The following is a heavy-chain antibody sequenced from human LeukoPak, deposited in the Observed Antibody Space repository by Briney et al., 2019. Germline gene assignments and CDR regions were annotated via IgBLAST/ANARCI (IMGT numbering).Heavy chain of an antibody. CDR3: ARDARVPSSWFDP. J-gene: IGHJ5*02. CDR1: AYSISSGYY. Sequence: SETLSLTCAVSAYSISSGYYWGWIRQPPGKGLEWIGSIYHSGSTYYNPSLKSRVTISVDTSKNQFSLKLSSVTAADTAVYYCARDARVPSSWFDPWGQGTLVTVSS. V-gene: IGHV4-38-2*02. CDR2: IYHSGST. D-gene: IGHD3-3*01.